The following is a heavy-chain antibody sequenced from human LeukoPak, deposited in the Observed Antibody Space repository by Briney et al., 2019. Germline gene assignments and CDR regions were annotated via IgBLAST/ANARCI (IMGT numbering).Heavy chain of an antibody. D-gene: IGHD2-2*01. V-gene: IGHV1-69*04. CDR1: GGTFSSYA. CDR3: AREQVDCSSTSCYGNDAFDI. J-gene: IGHJ3*02. Sequence: ASVKVSCKASGGTFSSYAISWVRQAPGQGLEWMGRIIPILGIANYAQKFQGRVTITADKSTSTAYMELSSLRSEDTAVYYCAREQVDCSSTSCYGNDAFDIWGQGTMVTVSS. CDR2: IIPILGIA.